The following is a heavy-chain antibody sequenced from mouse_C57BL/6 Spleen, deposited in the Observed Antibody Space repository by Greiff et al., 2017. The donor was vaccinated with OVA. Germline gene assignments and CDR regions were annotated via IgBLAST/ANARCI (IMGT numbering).Heavy chain of an antibody. V-gene: IGHV5-9-1*02. Sequence: EVKLEESGEGLVKPGGSLKLSCAASGFTFSSYALSWVRQTPEKRLEWVAYISSGGDYIYYAYTVKGRFTFSSANARNTLYLQMSSLKSEDTAMYYCTRDPILFSMDYWGQGTSVTVSS. J-gene: IGHJ4*01. D-gene: IGHD1-1*02. CDR3: TRDPILFSMDY. CDR2: ISSGGDYI. CDR1: GFTFSSYA.